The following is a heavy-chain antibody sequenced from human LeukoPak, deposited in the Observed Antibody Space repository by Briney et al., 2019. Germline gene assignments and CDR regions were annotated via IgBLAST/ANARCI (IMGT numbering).Heavy chain of an antibody. CDR1: GYTFTAYY. J-gene: IGHJ5*02. CDR3: GRGIQSFDP. Sequence: ASVTVSCKASGYTFTAYYIHWVRQAPGQGLEWMGRIDPNSGNTIYAQKFQDRVTMTRDTSLSAAYMEISRLTYDDTAVYYCGRGIQSFDPWGQGTLVTVSS. V-gene: IGHV1-2*06. CDR2: IDPNSGNT.